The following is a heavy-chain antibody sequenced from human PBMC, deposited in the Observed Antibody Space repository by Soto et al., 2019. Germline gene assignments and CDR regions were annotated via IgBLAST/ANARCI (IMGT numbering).Heavy chain of an antibody. Sequence: EMHLLESGGGLVQPGGSLRLSCAASGFTVSSFPMTWVRQAPGNGLEWVSSISSSGDDSFYADSVKGRCTISRDSSKNMLFLQLSSLRADDTAVYYSARKVAGSIWGQGTLVTVAA. D-gene: IGHD6-19*01. CDR1: GFTVSSFP. J-gene: IGHJ4*02. CDR2: ISSSGDDS. V-gene: IGHV3-23*01. CDR3: ARKVAGSI.